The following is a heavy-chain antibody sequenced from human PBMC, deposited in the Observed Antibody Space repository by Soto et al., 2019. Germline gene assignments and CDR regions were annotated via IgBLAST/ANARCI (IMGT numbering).Heavy chain of an antibody. CDR3: ARSLAHCSGGGCGS. J-gene: IGHJ5*02. V-gene: IGHV1-46*03. CDR2: INPSGGST. Sequence: QVPLVQSGAEVKNPGASVKGSCKASGYTFTHYYIHWVRQAPGQGLEWLGVINPSGGSTTYAQKFQARVSMTRDTSTSTVYMELSSLRSEDTAVYYCARSLAHCSGGGCGSWGQGTLVTVSS. D-gene: IGHD2-15*01. CDR1: GYTFTHYY.